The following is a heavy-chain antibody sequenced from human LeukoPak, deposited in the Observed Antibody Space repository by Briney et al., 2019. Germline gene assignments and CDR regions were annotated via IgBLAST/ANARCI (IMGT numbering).Heavy chain of an antibody. J-gene: IGHJ5*02. CDR2: INPNSGGT. Sequence: ASVKVSCKASGYTFTGYYMHWVRQAPGQGLEWMGWINPNSGGTNYAQKFQGRVTMTRDTSISTAYMELSRLRSDDTAVYYCARVAVLLWFGGSNWFDPWGQGTLVTVSS. CDR1: GYTFTGYY. V-gene: IGHV1-2*02. CDR3: ARVAVLLWFGGSNWFDP. D-gene: IGHD3-10*01.